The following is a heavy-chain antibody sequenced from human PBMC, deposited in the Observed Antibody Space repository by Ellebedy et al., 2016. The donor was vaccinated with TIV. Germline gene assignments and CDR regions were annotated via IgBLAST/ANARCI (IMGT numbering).Heavy chain of an antibody. D-gene: IGHD2-21*01. CDR1: GFTFSSYG. CDR3: ARDQSRVAYWDVPYGMDV. Sequence: GGSLRLSCAASGFTFSSYGMHWVRQAPGKGLEWVAVISYDGSIKYYIDSVKGRFAISRDNSKNTLYLQMNSLRAEDTAVYYCARDQSRVAYWDVPYGMDVWGQGTTVTVPS. CDR2: ISYDGSIK. V-gene: IGHV3-30*03. J-gene: IGHJ6*02.